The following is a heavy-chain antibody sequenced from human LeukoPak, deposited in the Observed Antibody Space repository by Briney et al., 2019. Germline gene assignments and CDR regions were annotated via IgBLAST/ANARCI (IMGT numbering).Heavy chain of an antibody. Sequence: WASVKVSCKASGYTFTSYDINWVRQATGQGLEWMGWMNPNSGNTGYAQKFQGRVTITRNTSISTAYMELSSLRSEDTAVYYCARRRDTAMGYYYYYYMDVWGKGTTVTVSS. D-gene: IGHD5-18*01. CDR1: GYTFTSYD. V-gene: IGHV1-8*03. CDR2: MNPNSGNT. J-gene: IGHJ6*03. CDR3: ARRRDTAMGYYYYYYMDV.